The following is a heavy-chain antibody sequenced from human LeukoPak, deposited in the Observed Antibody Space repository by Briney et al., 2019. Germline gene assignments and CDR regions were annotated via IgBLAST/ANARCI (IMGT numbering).Heavy chain of an antibody. CDR2: IYTSGST. CDR1: GGSISSYY. Sequence: SETLSLTCTVSGGSISSYYWSWIRQPAGKGLNWIGRIYTSGSTNYNPSLKSRVTMSVDTSKNQFSLKLSSVTAADTAVYYCARDRIVVVPAAIDYYYYGMDVWGQGTTVTVSS. J-gene: IGHJ6*02. D-gene: IGHD2-2*01. CDR3: ARDRIVVVPAAIDYYYYGMDV. V-gene: IGHV4-4*07.